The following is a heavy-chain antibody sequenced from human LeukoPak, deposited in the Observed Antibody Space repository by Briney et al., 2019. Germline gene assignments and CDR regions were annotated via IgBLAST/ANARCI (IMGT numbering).Heavy chain of an antibody. Sequence: SETLSLTCAVYGGSFSDYYWTWIRQPPGKGLEWIGSIYYSGSTYYNPSLKSRVTISVDTSKNQFSLKLSSVTAADTAVYYCARTWLDSSSWYGAHFDYWGQGTLVTVSS. CDR1: GGSFSDYY. CDR2: IYYSGST. V-gene: IGHV4-34*01. J-gene: IGHJ4*02. D-gene: IGHD6-13*01. CDR3: ARTWLDSSSWYGAHFDY.